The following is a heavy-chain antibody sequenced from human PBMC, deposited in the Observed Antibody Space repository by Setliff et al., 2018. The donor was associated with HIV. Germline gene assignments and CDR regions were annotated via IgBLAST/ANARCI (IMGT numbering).Heavy chain of an antibody. J-gene: IGHJ4*02. V-gene: IGHV1-69*13. D-gene: IGHD4-17*01. CDR2: IIPIFGTA. CDR1: GGTFSSYA. CDR3: ARGAQDYEDYYFDY. Sequence: ASVKVSCKASGGTFSSYAISWVRQAPGQGLEWMGGIIPIFGTANYAQKFQGRVTITADESTSTAYMELSSLRAEDTAVYYCARGAQDYEDYYFDYWGQGTLVTVSS.